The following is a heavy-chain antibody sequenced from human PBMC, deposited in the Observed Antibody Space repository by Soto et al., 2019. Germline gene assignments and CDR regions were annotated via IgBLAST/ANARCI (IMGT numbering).Heavy chain of an antibody. CDR2: IWYDGSDK. V-gene: IGHV3-33*01. CDR1: GFTFSSYG. D-gene: IGHD3-22*01. Sequence: VQLVESGGDVVQPGRSLRLSCAASGFTFSSYGMHWVRQAPGKGLEWVAVIWYDGSDKYYADSVKGRFTISRDNSKNTLYLQMNSLRAEDTAVYYCARGYDSSGYGVFFDYWGQGTLVTVSS. CDR3: ARGYDSSGYGVFFDY. J-gene: IGHJ4*02.